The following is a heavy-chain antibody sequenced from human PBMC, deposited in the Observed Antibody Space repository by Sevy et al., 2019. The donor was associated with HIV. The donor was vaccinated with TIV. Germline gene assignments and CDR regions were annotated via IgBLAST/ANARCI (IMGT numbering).Heavy chain of an antibody. J-gene: IGHJ4*02. CDR1: GFTFSSYG. D-gene: IGHD3-10*01. V-gene: IGHV3-30*02. CDR3: AKDRLVYGSGSRIGGFDY. Sequence: GGSLRLSCAASGFTFSSYGMHWVRQAPGKGLEWVAFIRYDGSNKYYTDSVKGRFTISRDNSKNTLYLQMNSLRAEDTAVYYWAKDRLVYGSGSRIGGFDYWGQGTLVTVSS. CDR2: IRYDGSNK.